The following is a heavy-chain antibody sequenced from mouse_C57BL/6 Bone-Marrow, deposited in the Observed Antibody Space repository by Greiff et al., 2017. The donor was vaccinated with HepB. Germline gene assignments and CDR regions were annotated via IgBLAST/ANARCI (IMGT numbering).Heavy chain of an antibody. D-gene: IGHD4-1*01. CDR3: ARPSLGRRNYFDY. V-gene: IGHV5-17*01. Sequence: EVKLMESGGGLVKPGGSLKLSCAASGFTFSDYGMHWVRQAPEKGLEWVAYISSGSSTIYYADTVKGRFTISRDNAKNTLFLQMTSLRSEDTAMYYCARPSLGRRNYFDYWGQGTTLTVSS. J-gene: IGHJ2*01. CDR1: GFTFSDYG. CDR2: ISSGSSTI.